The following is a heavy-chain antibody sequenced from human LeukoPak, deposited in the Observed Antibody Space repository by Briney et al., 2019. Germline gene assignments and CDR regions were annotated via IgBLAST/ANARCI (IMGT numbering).Heavy chain of an antibody. CDR3: ARDHPWYYDSSGYAGYYGMDV. CDR2: IYYSGST. V-gene: IGHV4-59*01. Sequence: SETLSLTCTVSGGSISSYYWSWIRQPPGKGLEWIGYIYYSGSTNYNPSLKSRVTISVDTSKNQFSLKLSSVTAADTAVYYCARDHPWYYDSSGYAGYYGMDVWGQGTTVTVSS. CDR1: GGSISSYY. J-gene: IGHJ6*02. D-gene: IGHD3-22*01.